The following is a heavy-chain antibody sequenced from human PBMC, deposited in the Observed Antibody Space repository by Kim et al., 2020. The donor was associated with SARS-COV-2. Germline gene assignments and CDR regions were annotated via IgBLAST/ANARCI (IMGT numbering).Heavy chain of an antibody. CDR2: ISYDGSNK. CDR1: GFTFSSYG. CDR3: AKDRTRSGGNPSMLDY. V-gene: IGHV3-30*18. Sequence: GGSLRLSCAASGFTFSSYGMHWVRQAPGKGLEWVAVISYDGSNKYYADSVKGRFTISRDNSKNTLYLQMNSLRAEDTAVYYCAKDRTRSGGNPSMLDYWGQGTLVTVSS. J-gene: IGHJ4*02. D-gene: IGHD2-15*01.